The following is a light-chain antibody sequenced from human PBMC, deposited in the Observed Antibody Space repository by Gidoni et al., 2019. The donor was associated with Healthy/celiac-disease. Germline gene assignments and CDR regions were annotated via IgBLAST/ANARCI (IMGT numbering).Light chain of an antibody. J-gene: IGKJ3*01. Sequence: DIQMTQSTSTLPASVGDRVTITCRASQSISSWLAWYQQTPGKAPKLLIYKASSLESGVPSRFSGSGSGTDFTLNISSLQADDFATYYCKQYISYLFTFGPGTKVDIK. V-gene: IGKV1-5*03. CDR1: QSISSW. CDR2: KAS. CDR3: KQYISYLFT.